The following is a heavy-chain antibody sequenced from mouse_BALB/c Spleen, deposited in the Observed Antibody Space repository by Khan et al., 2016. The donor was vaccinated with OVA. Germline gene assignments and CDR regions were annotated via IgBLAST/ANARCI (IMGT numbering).Heavy chain of an antibody. CDR1: GYSITSDYA. CDR2: ISYSGST. V-gene: IGHV3-2*02. CDR3: ARRYYYGHWYFDV. Sequence: EVKLLESGPGLVKPSQSLSLTCTVTGYSITSDYAWNWIRQFPGNKLEWMAYISYSGSTSYNPSLKSRISITRDTSKNQFFLQLNSVTPEDTATYYCARRYYYGHWYFDVWGAGTAVTVSS. J-gene: IGHJ1*01. D-gene: IGHD1-1*01.